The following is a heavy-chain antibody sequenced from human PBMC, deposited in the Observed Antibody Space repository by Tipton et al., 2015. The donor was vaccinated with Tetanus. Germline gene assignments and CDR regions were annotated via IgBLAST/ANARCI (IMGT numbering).Heavy chain of an antibody. CDR2: MYYSGAT. Sequence: QLVQSGPEVKPSEALSLSCTVSGGSISNRNYFWGWIRQSPGKGLEWIGSMYYSGATYFNPSLRSRVTMSVDTSKNQFSLRLTSVTAADTAVYYCARGLPREPFYFDYWGQGKQVTVSS. D-gene: IGHD1-26*01. CDR1: GGSISNRNYF. CDR3: ARGLPREPFYFDY. J-gene: IGHJ4*02. V-gene: IGHV4-39*07.